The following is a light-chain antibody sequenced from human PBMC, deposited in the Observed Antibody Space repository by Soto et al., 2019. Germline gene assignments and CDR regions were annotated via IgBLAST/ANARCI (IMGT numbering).Light chain of an antibody. J-gene: IGLJ1*01. Sequence: QSVLTQPRSVSGSPGQSVTISCTGPSSDVVDYNFVSYVSWYQQHPGKVPKLMIYDVNKRPSGVPYRFSGSRSGNTASLTITGLQADDEAEYYCQSYDFGLSAHNYVFGTGTKVTVL. V-gene: IGLV2-11*01. CDR2: DVN. CDR1: SSDVVDYNFVSY. CDR3: QSYDFGLSAHNYV.